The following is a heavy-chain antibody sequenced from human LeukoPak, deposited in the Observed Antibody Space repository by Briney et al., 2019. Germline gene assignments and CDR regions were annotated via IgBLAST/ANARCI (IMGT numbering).Heavy chain of an antibody. V-gene: IGHV4-34*01. CDR3: ARDRGGIPNWFDP. J-gene: IGHJ5*02. D-gene: IGHD3-16*01. Sequence: SETLSLTCAVYGGSFSGYYWSWIRQPPGKGMEWIGEINHSGSTNYNPSLKSRVTISVDTSKNQFSLKLSSVTAADTAVYYCARDRGGIPNWFDPWGQGTLVTVSS. CDR1: GGSFSGYY. CDR2: INHSGST.